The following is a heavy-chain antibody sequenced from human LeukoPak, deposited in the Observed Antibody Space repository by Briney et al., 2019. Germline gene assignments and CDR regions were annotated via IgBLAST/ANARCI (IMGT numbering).Heavy chain of an antibody. CDR1: GLTFSNFA. D-gene: IGHD6-19*01. CDR2: ISGRGSST. CDR3: AKDAQWLALNAFDI. J-gene: IGHJ3*02. Sequence: GGSLRLSCAASGLTFSNFAMTWVRQAPGKGLEWVSAISGRGSSTYYADSMKGRFTIPRDNSKKKLFLQMNSLGAEDTAVYYCAKDAQWLALNAFDIWGQGTMATVSS. V-gene: IGHV3-23*01.